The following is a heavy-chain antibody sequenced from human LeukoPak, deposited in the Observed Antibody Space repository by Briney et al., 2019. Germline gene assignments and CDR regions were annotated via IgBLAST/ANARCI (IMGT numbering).Heavy chain of an antibody. CDR1: GFTFSSYE. CDR2: ISSSGSYR. D-gene: IGHD3-22*01. Sequence: PGGSLRLSCAASGFTFSSYELNWVREAPGRGLEWVSYISSSGSYRYYADSVKGRFTISRDNAKNSLYLQMNSLRAEDTAVYYCAKDCQRTQWLFDAFDIWGQGTMVTVSS. CDR3: AKDCQRTQWLFDAFDI. J-gene: IGHJ3*02. V-gene: IGHV3-48*03.